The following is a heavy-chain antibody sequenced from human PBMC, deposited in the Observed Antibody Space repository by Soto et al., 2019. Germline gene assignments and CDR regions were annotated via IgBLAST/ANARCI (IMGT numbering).Heavy chain of an antibody. D-gene: IGHD5-12*01. CDR2: INDRES. V-gene: IGHV4-34*01. CDR3: ARLRWLNPPTRPEHYFYGMDV. CDR1: GGPFNGFY. Sequence: QVQLQQWGAGLLKPSETLSLTCGVYGGPFNGFYWSWVHQPPGKGLEWIGEINDRESNYSPSLKSRLSISTDASKKQFSLKLTSVTAADTAVYYCARLRWLNPPTRPEHYFYGMDVWGQGTSVIVSS. J-gene: IGHJ6*02.